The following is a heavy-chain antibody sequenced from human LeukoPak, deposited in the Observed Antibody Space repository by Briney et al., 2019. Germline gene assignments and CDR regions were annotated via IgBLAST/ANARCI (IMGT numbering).Heavy chain of an antibody. CDR1: GFTFDDYA. J-gene: IGHJ4*02. V-gene: IGHV3-43*02. Sequence: GGPLRLSCAASGFTFDDYAMHWVRQAPGKGLEWVSLISWDGGSTYYADSVKGRFTISRDNSKNSLYLQMNSLRTEDTALYYCAKDRYVGAQPDYWGQGTLVTVSS. D-gene: IGHD3-10*01. CDR2: ISWDGGST. CDR3: AKDRYVGAQPDY.